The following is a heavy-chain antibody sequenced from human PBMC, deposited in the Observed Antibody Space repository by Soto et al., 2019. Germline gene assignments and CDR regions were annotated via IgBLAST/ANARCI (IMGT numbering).Heavy chain of an antibody. J-gene: IGHJ6*02. CDR1: GGSISSYY. CDR3: ARERRYSSSSYYYGMDV. CDR2: IYYSGST. Sequence: QVQLQESGPGLVKPSETLSLTCTVSGGSISSYYWSWIRQPPGKGLEWIGYIYYSGSTNYNPSLKSRLTISVXXSXYXXSLKLSSVTPADTAVYYCARERRYSSSSYYYGMDVWGQGTTVTVSS. V-gene: IGHV4-59*01. D-gene: IGHD6-6*01.